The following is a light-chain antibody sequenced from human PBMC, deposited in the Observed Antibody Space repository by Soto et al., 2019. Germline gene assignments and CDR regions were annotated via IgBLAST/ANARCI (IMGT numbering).Light chain of an antibody. V-gene: IGLV2-14*01. J-gene: IGLJ7*01. Sequence: QSALTQPASVSGSPGQSITISCTGSSSDVGGYNYVSWFQQHPGKVPKLMIYEVSNRPSGVANRFSGSKSGNTASLTISGLQAEDEADYYCSSYSSSNTPVVFGGGTQLTVL. CDR3: SSYSSSNTPVV. CDR1: SSDVGGYNY. CDR2: EVS.